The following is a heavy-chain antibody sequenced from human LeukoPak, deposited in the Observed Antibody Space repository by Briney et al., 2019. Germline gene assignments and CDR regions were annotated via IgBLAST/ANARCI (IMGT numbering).Heavy chain of an antibody. CDR2: MNPINGNT. Sequence: ASVKVSCKASGFTFTSYDINWVRQATGQGLEWMGWMNPINGNTGYAQKFQGRVTMIRDTSISTAYMELRSLRSDDTAVYYCVRDGEGVAISVNYWFDPWGQGTLVTVSS. J-gene: IGHJ5*02. CDR3: VRDGEGVAISVNYWFDP. V-gene: IGHV1-8*01. CDR1: GFTFTSYD. D-gene: IGHD3-10*01.